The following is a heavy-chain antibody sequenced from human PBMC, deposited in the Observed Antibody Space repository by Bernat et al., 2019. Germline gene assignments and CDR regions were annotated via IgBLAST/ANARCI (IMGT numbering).Heavy chain of an antibody. CDR3: AREAKLHRGKFVFFYWY. Sequence: QLVESGGGLVQPGGSLRLSCPASGFPFWSYWIPWVRQSPGKVLEVVANIRQDGSEKYYVDVGTGRFTIYKENAKNALDLKMTRLRAEDTAVYYCAREAKLHRGKFVFFYWY. CDR2: IRQDGSEK. CDR1: GFPFWSYW. J-gene: IGHJ2*01. V-gene: IGHV3-7*01. D-gene: IGHD3-3*01.